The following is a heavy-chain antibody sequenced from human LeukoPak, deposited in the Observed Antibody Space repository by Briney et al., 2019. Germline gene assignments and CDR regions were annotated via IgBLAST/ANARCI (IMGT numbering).Heavy chain of an antibody. J-gene: IGHJ6*03. CDR2: ISSSSSYI. V-gene: IGHV3-21*01. D-gene: IGHD2-21*01. CDR3: ARGIPLYRGYYYYMGG. Sequence: GGSLRLSCAASGFTFSSYSMNWVRQAPGKGLEWVSSISSSSSYIYYADSVKGRFTISRDNAKNSLYLQMNSLRAEDTAVYYCARGIPLYRGYYYYMGGWGKGTTVTVSS. CDR1: GFTFSSYS.